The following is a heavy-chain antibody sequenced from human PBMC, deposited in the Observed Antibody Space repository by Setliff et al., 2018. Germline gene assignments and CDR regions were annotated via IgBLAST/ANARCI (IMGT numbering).Heavy chain of an antibody. D-gene: IGHD2-8*01. Sequence: GSLRLSCAASGFTFSSYAMHWVRQAPGKGLDWVGFIRSKTYGGTADYVASVKGRFTISRDDSKSIAYLQMNSLKPEDTAVYYCTRFDCTSGVCYSDYWGQGSLVTVSS. CDR1: GFTFSSYA. V-gene: IGHV3-49*04. CDR2: IRSKTYGGTA. J-gene: IGHJ4*02. CDR3: TRFDCTSGVCYSDY.